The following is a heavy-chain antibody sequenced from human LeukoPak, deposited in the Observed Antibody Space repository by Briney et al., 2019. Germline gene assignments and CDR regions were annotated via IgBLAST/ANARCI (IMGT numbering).Heavy chain of an antibody. V-gene: IGHV3-53*01. CDR2: IYSGGST. J-gene: IGHJ4*02. D-gene: IGHD2-2*01. CDR1: GFTVSSNY. Sequence: GALRLSCAAPGFTVSSNYMSWVRQAPGKGLEWVSVIYSGGSTYYADSVKGRFTISRDNAKNTLYVQMNSLRAEDTAVYYCAARGYCSGTSCLLEYWGQGTLVTVSS. CDR3: AARGYCSGTSCLLEY.